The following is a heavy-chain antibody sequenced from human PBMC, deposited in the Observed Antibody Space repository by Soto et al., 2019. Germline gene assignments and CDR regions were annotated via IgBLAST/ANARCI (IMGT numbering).Heavy chain of an antibody. J-gene: IGHJ6*02. Sequence: SETLSLTCTVSGGSISSGDYYWNWIRQPPGKGLEWIGFIYYSGSTYYNPSLKSRVTISVDTSSNQFSLKLSSVTAADAAVYYCAREAVYCASTSCYLDYYGMDVWGQGTTVTVSS. CDR2: IYYSGST. D-gene: IGHD2-2*01. V-gene: IGHV4-30-4*01. CDR3: AREAVYCASTSCYLDYYGMDV. CDR1: GGSISSGDYY.